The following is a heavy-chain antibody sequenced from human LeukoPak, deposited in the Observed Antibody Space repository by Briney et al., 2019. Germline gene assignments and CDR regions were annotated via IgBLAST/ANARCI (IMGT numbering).Heavy chain of an antibody. CDR3: ARHLLSGDFWGIDY. J-gene: IGHJ4*02. V-gene: IGHV3-21*01. D-gene: IGHD3-16*01. CDR1: GFTFSSYS. Sequence: GGSLRLSCAASGFTFSSYSMNWVRQAPGKGLEWVSSISSSGTYIHYADSVKGRFTISRDNAKNSLYLQMNSLRAEDTAVYYCARHLLSGDFWGIDYWGQGTLVTVSS. CDR2: ISSSGTYI.